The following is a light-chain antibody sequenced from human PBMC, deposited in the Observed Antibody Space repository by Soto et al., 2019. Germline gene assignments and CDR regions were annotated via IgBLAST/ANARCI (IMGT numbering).Light chain of an antibody. CDR3: QQYNKWPLIT. CDR2: GAS. J-gene: IGKJ5*01. CDR1: QSISIG. Sequence: EIVLTQSPGTLSLSPGERATLSCRASQSISIGLAWYRQKPGQAPRLLIYGASTRATGTPARFSGSGSGTEFTLTISSLQSEDFALYYCQQYNKWPLITFGQGTRLEIK. V-gene: IGKV3D-15*01.